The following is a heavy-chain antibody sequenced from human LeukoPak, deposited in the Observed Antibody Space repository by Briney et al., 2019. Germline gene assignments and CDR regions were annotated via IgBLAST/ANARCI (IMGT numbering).Heavy chain of an antibody. CDR3: ARRGRAAAGIDY. CDR2: IYPGDSDT. Sequence: GGALKISFKGSGYGFTSYWIGWGRPRPGKGVGGRGIIYPGDSDTRYSPSFQGQVTISADKSISTAYLQWSSLKASDTAMYYCARRGRAAAGIDYWGQGTLVTVSS. V-gene: IGHV5-51*01. J-gene: IGHJ4*02. CDR1: GYGFTSYW. D-gene: IGHD6-13*01.